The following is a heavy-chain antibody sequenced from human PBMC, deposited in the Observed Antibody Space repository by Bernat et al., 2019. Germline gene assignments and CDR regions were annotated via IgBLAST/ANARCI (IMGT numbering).Heavy chain of an antibody. D-gene: IGHD6-19*01. V-gene: IGHV3-64*01. CDR2: ISNNGGSP. CDR3: ARGESSGCPDY. Sequence: EVQLVESGGGLVQPGGSLRLSCAASGFTFSIYAMHWVRQAPGKGLEYVSAISNNGGSPYYANSVKGRFTISRDNSKNTLYLQMGSLRAEDMAVYYCARGESSGCPDYWGQGTLVTVSS. J-gene: IGHJ4*02. CDR1: GFTFSIYA.